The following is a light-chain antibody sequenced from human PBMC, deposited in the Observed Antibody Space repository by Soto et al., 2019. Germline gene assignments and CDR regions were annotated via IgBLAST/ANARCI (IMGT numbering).Light chain of an antibody. CDR2: DAS. CDR3: QQRSNWLT. J-gene: IGKJ5*01. V-gene: IGKV3-11*01. CDR1: QSFRGL. Sequence: EVVLTQSPVTLSLSPGERATLSCRASQSFRGLLAWYQQKPGQAPRLLIYDASNRATGIPARFSGSGSGTDFTLTISSLEPEDFAVYYCQQRSNWLTFGQGTRLEIK.